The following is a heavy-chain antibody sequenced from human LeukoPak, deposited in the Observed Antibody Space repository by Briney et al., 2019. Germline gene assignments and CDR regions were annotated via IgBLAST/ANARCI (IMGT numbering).Heavy chain of an antibody. CDR1: GFTFSSYE. D-gene: IGHD3-10*02. CDR2: ISSSGSTI. V-gene: IGHV3-48*03. CDR3: AEPGITMIGGV. Sequence: GRSLRLSCAASGFTFSSYEMNSVRQAPGEGLEWVSYISSSGSTIYYADSVKGRFTISRDNAKNSLYLQMNSLRAEDTAVYYCAEPGITMIGGVWGKGTTVTISS. J-gene: IGHJ6*04.